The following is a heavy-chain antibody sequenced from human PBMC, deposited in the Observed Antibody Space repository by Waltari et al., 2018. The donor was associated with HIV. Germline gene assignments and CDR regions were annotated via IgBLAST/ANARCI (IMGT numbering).Heavy chain of an antibody. CDR3: ARLRFHSLYYFDS. D-gene: IGHD3-16*01. CDR1: GASISRRSYY. V-gene: IGHV4-39*01. J-gene: IGHJ4*02. Sequence: QLHLQESGPGLVKPSETLSPTCSVPGASISRRSYYWAWIRQPPGKGLEWIGAIYYSGTAYYNPSVKSRVSASLDASKNELSLKLTSVTATDTALYYCARLRFHSLYYFDSWGPGILVTVSS. CDR2: IYYSGTA.